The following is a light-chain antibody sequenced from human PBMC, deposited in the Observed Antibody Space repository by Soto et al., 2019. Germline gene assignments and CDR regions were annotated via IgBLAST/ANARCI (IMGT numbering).Light chain of an antibody. V-gene: IGKV3D-15*01. CDR2: GAS. CDR3: QQYYTTPWT. CDR1: QSISIN. Sequence: EIVLTQSPCTLSVSPGDRVTLSCRASQSISINLAWYRHKPGQAPRLLIHGASTRATGVPARISGSGSGTEFTLTISDVQPEDFALYYCQQYYTTPWTFAQGTKVDIK. J-gene: IGKJ1*01.